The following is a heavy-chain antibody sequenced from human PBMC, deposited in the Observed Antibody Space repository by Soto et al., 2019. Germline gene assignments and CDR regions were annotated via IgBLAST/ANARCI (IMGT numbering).Heavy chain of an antibody. CDR2: ISSSSSYI. D-gene: IGHD3-10*01. J-gene: IGHJ4*02. CDR3: ARVHYYGSGSYDF. Sequence: GESLKISCAASGFTFSSYSMNWVRQAPGKGLEWVSSISSSSSYIYYADSVKGRFTISRDNAKNSLYLQMNSLRAEDTAVYYCARVHYYGSGSYDFWGQGTLVTVSS. CDR1: GFTFSSYS. V-gene: IGHV3-21*01.